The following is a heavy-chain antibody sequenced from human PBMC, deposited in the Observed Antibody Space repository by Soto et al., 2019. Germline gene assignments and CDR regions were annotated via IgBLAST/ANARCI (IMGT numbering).Heavy chain of an antibody. CDR1: GITFNPNA. Sequence: GGSLRLSCVASGITFNPNAMIWVRQAPGKGLEWVSAIDGDGGDTFFADFVKGRFTMSRDNSKNTVYLHMRSLTAEDTALYYCARGRLAVGSDWFDSWGPGTLVTVSS. CDR2: IDGDGGDT. CDR3: ARGRLAVGSDWFDS. V-gene: IGHV3-23*01. J-gene: IGHJ5*01. D-gene: IGHD1-26*01.